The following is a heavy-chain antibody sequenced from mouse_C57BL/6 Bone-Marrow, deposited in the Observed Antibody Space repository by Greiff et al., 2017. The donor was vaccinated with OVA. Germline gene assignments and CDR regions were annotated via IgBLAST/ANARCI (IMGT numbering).Heavy chain of an antibody. Sequence: EVPLPASVAELVRPGASVQLSCPASCFHFHDASMPLVLPRPQPGLDWIGWLDPENGDTEYASKFQGKATITADTSSNTAYLQLSSLTSEDTAVYYCTSYGGFAYWGQGTLVTVSA. J-gene: IGHJ3*01. D-gene: IGHD1-1*01. CDR2: LDPENGDT. CDR3: TSYGGFAY. V-gene: IGHV14-4*01. CDR1: CFHFHDAS.